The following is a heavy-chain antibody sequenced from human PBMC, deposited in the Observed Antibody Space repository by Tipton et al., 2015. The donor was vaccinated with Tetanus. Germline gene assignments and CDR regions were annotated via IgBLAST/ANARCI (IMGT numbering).Heavy chain of an antibody. CDR2: IVVGSGNT. J-gene: IGHJ6*02. V-gene: IGHV1-58*01. CDR3: AADSPNCGGDCYSEAYYYYGMDV. CDR1: GFTFTSSA. D-gene: IGHD2-21*02. Sequence: QLVQSGAEVKKPGTSVKVSCKASGFTFTSSAVQWVRQARGQRLEWIGWIVVGSGNTNYAQKFQERVTITRDMSTSTAYMELSSLRSEDTAVYYCAADSPNCGGDCYSEAYYYYGMDVWGQGTTVTVSS.